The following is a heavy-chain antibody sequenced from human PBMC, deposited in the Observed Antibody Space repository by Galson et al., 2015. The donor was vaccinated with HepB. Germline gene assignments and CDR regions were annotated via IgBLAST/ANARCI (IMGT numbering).Heavy chain of an antibody. J-gene: IGHJ4*02. Sequence: SVKVSCKASGYTLTSYYMHWVRQAPGQGLEWMGIINPSGGSTSYAQKFQGRVTMTRDTSTSTVYMELSSLRSEDTAVYYCAVGERTIYDFDYWGQGTLVTVSS. D-gene: IGHD3-16*01. V-gene: IGHV1-46*01. CDR2: INPSGGST. CDR3: AVGERTIYDFDY. CDR1: GYTLTSYY.